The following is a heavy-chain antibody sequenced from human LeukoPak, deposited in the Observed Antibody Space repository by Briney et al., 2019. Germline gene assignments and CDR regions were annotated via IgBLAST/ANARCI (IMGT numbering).Heavy chain of an antibody. CDR1: GYTFTSYY. CDR2: INPNSGGT. D-gene: IGHD3-22*01. J-gene: IGHJ4*02. CDR3: ARGWAFDFAGYYFALGY. V-gene: IGHV1-2*02. Sequence: ASVKVSCKASGYTFTSYYMHWVRQAPGQGLEWMGWINPNSGGTNYTQKFQGRVTMTRDTSISPAYMELRRLTSDDTAVYYCARGWAFDFAGYYFALGYWGQGTLVPVSS.